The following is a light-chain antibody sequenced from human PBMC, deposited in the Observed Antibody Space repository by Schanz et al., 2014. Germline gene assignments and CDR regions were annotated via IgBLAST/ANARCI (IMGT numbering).Light chain of an antibody. J-gene: IGKJ2*01. CDR2: AAS. CDR1: QSVSSN. CDR3: QQYGSSLPYT. Sequence: EIVMTQSPATLSVSPGERATLSCRASQSVSSNLAWYQQKPGQAPRLLIYAASTRATGIPARFSGSGSGTDFTLTISRLEPEDFAVYYCQQYGSSLPYTFGQGTKLEIK. V-gene: IGKV3-15*01.